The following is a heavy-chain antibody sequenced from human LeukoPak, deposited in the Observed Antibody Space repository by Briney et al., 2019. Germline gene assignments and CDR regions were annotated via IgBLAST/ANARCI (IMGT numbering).Heavy chain of an antibody. Sequence: GGSLRLSCAASGFTFSSYSMSWVRQAPGKGLEWVSSISSSSSYIYYADSVKGRFTISRDNAKNSLYLQMNSLRAEDTAVYYCARVNGYYTYYFDYWGQGTLVTVSS. D-gene: IGHD3-9*01. CDR1: GFTFSSYS. CDR3: ARVNGYYTYYFDY. V-gene: IGHV3-21*01. J-gene: IGHJ4*02. CDR2: ISSSSSYI.